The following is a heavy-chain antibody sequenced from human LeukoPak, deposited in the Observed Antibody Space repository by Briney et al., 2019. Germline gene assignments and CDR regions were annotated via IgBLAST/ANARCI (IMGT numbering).Heavy chain of an antibody. J-gene: IGHJ4*02. CDR1: GFTFSSYA. Sequence: GGSLRLSCAASGFTFSSYAMSWVRQAPGKGLEWVSHINSDGSWTGYADSVKGRFTISKDNAKNTVYLQMNNLRAEDTAVYYCVSFYETYWGRGTLVTVSS. CDR2: INSDGSWT. V-gene: IGHV3-74*01. D-gene: IGHD2-2*01. CDR3: VSFYETY.